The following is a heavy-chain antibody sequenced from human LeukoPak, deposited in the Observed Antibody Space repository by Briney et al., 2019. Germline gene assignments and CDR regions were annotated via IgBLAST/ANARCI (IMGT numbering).Heavy chain of an antibody. CDR2: IGYDGTNK. Sequence: GGSLTLSCAASGFTFSSFGMHWVRQAPGEGLEWVAYIGYDGTNKYYADSVKGRFTISRDNSRNTVHLQMSSLRAADTALYYCARDLTGTYYIAYWGQGRLATVSS. V-gene: IGHV3-30*02. D-gene: IGHD7-27*01. CDR3: ARDLTGTYYIAY. J-gene: IGHJ4*02. CDR1: GFTFSSFG.